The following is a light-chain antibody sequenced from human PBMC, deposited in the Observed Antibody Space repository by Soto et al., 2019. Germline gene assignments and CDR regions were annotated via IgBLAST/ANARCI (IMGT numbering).Light chain of an antibody. CDR1: QSVRSH. CDR3: QQYKNWPL. V-gene: IGKV3-15*01. J-gene: IGKJ5*01. CDR2: GAS. Sequence: IVMPQTPATLSVSPGEGGTLSCRASQSVRSHLAWYQQKPGQPPRLLIYGASTRATGIPARFSGSGFGTEFTLTISSLQSEDFAVYYCQQYKNWPLFGQGTRLEIK.